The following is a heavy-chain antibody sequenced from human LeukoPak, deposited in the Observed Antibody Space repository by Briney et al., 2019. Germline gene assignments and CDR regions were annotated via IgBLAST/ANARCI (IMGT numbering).Heavy chain of an antibody. Sequence: KPSETLSLTCTVSGGSISSSSYYWGWIRQPPGKGLEWIGSIYHSGSTYYNPSLKSRVTISVDTSKNQFSLKLSSVTAADTAVYYCAGYSSGWYPDSYYHYYYMDVWGKGTTVTVSS. J-gene: IGHJ6*03. CDR3: AGYSSGWYPDSYYHYYYMDV. CDR1: GGSISSSSYY. CDR2: IYHSGST. V-gene: IGHV4-39*07. D-gene: IGHD6-19*01.